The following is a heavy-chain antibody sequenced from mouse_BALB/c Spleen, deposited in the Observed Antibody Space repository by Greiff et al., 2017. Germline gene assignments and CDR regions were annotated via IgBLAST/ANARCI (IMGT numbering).Heavy chain of an antibody. Sequence: EVQLQQSGPGLVKPSQSLSLTCTVTGYSITSDYAWNWIRQFPGNKLEWMGYISYSGSTSYNPSLKSRISITRDTSKNQFFLQLNSVTTEDTATYYCASPLYQGFAYWGQGTLVTVSA. CDR3: ASPLYQGFAY. V-gene: IGHV3-2*02. J-gene: IGHJ3*01. CDR1: GYSITSDYA. CDR2: ISYSGST. D-gene: IGHD2-1*01.